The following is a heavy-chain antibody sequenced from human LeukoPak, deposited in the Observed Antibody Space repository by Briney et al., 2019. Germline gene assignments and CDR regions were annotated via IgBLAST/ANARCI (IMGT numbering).Heavy chain of an antibody. J-gene: IGHJ4*02. CDR1: GFTFSSYA. CDR3: VKDLRGGGYYTSFDY. CDR2: INTNGDDT. Sequence: GGSLRLSCSASGFTFSSYAMHWVRQAPGKGLEHVSTINTNGDDTYYADSVKGRFTISRDNSKRTPYLQMSSLRAEDTAVYYCVKDLRGGGYYTSFDYWGQGTLVTVSS. D-gene: IGHD3-10*01. V-gene: IGHV3-64D*09.